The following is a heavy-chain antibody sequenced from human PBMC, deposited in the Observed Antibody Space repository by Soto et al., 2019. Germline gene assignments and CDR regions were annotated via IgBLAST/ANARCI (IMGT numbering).Heavy chain of an antibody. CDR1: GYSIRTRDDN. J-gene: IGHJ4*02. V-gene: IGHV4-30-4*02. Sequence: SETLSLTCSVSGYSIRTRDDNWSWIRQPPGKGLEWIGYIHYTGSTYHNPSLKSRVTLSIDRYKNQFSLRLKSVAATDTAVYFCARASDDSWSGYRLFAFWGKGPMLTVS. D-gene: IGHD3-3*01. CDR3: ARASDDSWSGYRLFAF. CDR2: IHYTGST.